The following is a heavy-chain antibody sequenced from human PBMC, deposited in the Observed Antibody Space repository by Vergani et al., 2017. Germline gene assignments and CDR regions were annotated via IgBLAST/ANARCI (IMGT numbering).Heavy chain of an antibody. V-gene: IGHV3-30*02. CDR3: AKVWAAWGFDY. J-gene: IGHJ4*02. Sequence: QVQLVESGGGVVQPGGSLRLSCAASGFTIRNFGVHWVRQAPGRGLEWVAFIPFDESYTSYGDSVRDRFTISRDTSKNTLFLQMNSLREDDAAVYYCAKVWAAWGFDYWGQGTLVTVSS. D-gene: IGHD3-16*01. CDR1: GFTIRNFG. CDR2: IPFDESYT.